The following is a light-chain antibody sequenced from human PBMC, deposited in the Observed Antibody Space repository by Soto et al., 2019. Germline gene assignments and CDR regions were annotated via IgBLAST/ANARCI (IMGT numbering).Light chain of an antibody. CDR1: SSDVGSSNG. CDR3: SSYSGTNYHYV. CDR2: DVS. Sequence: QSVLTQPPSVSGSPGQSVSISCTGTSSDVGSSNGVSWYQQPPGTAPKLMIYDVSNRPSGVPDRFSGSKSGNTASLTISGLQAEDEADYYCSSYSGTNYHYVFGTGTKVTVL. J-gene: IGLJ1*01. V-gene: IGLV2-18*02.